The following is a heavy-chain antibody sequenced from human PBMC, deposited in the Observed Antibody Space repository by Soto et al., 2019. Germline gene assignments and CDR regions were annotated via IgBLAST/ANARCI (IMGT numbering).Heavy chain of an antibody. V-gene: IGHV4-39*01. Sequence: QLQLQESGPGLVKPSETLSLTCTVSGGSITSSFYWGWIRQPPGKGLEWIGSIYATGNTYYNPSLKGRVNISPDTSKNQFSLNLISVTAADTAVYYCRSSSRYSTDVWGQGATVTVSS. D-gene: IGHD6-13*01. CDR1: GGSITSSFY. J-gene: IGHJ6*02. CDR3: RSSSRYSTDV. CDR2: IYATGNT.